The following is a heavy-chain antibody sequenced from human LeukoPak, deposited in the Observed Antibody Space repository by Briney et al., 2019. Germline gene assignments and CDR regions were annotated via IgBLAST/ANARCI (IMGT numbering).Heavy chain of an antibody. CDR1: GFTFDDYA. D-gene: IGHD3-16*01. Sequence: GGSLRLSCAASGFTFDDYAMHWVRQAPGKGLEWVSGISWNSGSIGYADSVKGRFTISRDNAKNSLYLQTNSLRAEDTALYYCAKDMGVINPAYYFDYWGQGTLVTVSS. J-gene: IGHJ4*02. CDR2: ISWNSGSI. CDR3: AKDMGVINPAYYFDY. V-gene: IGHV3-9*01.